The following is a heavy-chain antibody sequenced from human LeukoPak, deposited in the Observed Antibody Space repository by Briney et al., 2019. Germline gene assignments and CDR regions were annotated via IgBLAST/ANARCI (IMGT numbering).Heavy chain of an antibody. CDR1: GFTFSSYG. CDR2: MRYDGSNK. CDR3: ARDRAAAASRDAFDI. V-gene: IGHV3-30*02. J-gene: IGHJ3*02. Sequence: GGSLRLSCAASGFTFSSYGMHWVRQAPGKGLEWVAFMRYDGSNKYYADSVKGRFTISRDNSKNTLYLQMNSLRAEDTAVYYCARDRAAAASRDAFDIWGQGTMVTVSS. D-gene: IGHD6-13*01.